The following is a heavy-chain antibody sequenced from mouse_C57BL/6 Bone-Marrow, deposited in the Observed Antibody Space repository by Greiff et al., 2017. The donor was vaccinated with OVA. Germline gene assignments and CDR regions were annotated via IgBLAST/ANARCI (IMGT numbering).Heavy chain of an antibody. V-gene: IGHV1-50*01. J-gene: IGHJ3*01. CDR3: ASVRGAY. D-gene: IGHD3-3*01. Sequence: QVQLQQPGAELVKPGASVKLSCKASGYTFTSYWMQWVKQRPGQGLEWIGEIDPSDSYTNYNQKFKGKATLTVDTSSSTAYMQLSSLTSADSAVYYCASVRGAYWGQGTLVTVSA. CDR2: IDPSDSYT. CDR1: GYTFTSYW.